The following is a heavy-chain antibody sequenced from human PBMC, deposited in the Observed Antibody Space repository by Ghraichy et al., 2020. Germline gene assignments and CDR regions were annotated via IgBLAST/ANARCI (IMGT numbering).Heavy chain of an antibody. CDR1: GFTFSSYA. V-gene: IGHV3-30-3*01. Sequence: GGSLRLSCAASGFTFSSYAMHWVRQAPGKGLEWVAVISYDGSNKYYADSVKGRFTISRDNSKNTLYLQMNSLRAEDTAVYYCAGGIAAAGRVYWGQGTLVTVSS. CDR3: AGGIAAAGRVY. J-gene: IGHJ4*02. CDR2: ISYDGSNK. D-gene: IGHD6-13*01.